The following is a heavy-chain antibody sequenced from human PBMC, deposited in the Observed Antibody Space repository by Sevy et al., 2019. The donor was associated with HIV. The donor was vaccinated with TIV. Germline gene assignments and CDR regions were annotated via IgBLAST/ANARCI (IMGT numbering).Heavy chain of an antibody. Sequence: GGSLRLSCAASGFTFSSYAMSWVRQAPGKGLEWVSAISRSGGSTYYADSVKGRFTISRDNSKNTLYLQMNSLRAEDTAVYYCANTSAKGDDAFNNLGQGTMVTVSS. CDR3: ANTSAKGDDAFNN. J-gene: IGHJ3*02. V-gene: IGHV3-23*01. D-gene: IGHD3-16*01. CDR1: GFTFSSYA. CDR2: ISRSGGST.